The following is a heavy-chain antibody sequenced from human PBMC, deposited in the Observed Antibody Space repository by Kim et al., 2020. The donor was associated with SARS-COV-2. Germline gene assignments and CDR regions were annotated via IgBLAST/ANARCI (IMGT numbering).Heavy chain of an antibody. J-gene: IGHJ5*02. Sequence: SETLSLTCTVSGGSISSYYWSWIRQPPGKGLEWIGYIYYSGSTNYNPSLKSRVTISVDTSKNQFSLKLSSVTAADTAVYYCASIPRGSASSWYVPPAGWFDPWGQGTLVTVSS. CDR2: IYYSGST. V-gene: IGHV4-59*01. CDR3: ASIPRGSASSWYVPPAGWFDP. D-gene: IGHD6-13*01. CDR1: GGSISSYY.